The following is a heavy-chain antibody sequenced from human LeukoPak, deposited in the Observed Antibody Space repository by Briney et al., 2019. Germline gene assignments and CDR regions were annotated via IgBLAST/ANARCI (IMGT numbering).Heavy chain of an antibody. CDR1: GFSFNNYA. J-gene: IGHJ4*02. Sequence: PGGSLRLSCVASGFSFNNYAMNWVRQAPGEGLEWVSLIIGSSGTTFYAESVKGRFTISRDKSKSTLYLQMNSLRAEDTAVYYCAKGAYDYIEIAYFDYWGQGSLVTVSS. D-gene: IGHD5-12*01. CDR2: IIGSSGTT. CDR3: AKGAYDYIEIAYFDY. V-gene: IGHV3-23*01.